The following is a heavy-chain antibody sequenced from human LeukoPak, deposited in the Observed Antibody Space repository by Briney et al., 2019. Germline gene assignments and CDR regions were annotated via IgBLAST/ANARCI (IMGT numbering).Heavy chain of an antibody. CDR1: GFTFSSYA. CDR3: AKDYDFWSGYPYFDY. J-gene: IGHJ4*02. D-gene: IGHD3-3*01. Sequence: GGSLRLSCAASGFTFSSYAMSWVRQAPWKGLEWVSAISGSGGSTYYADSVKGRFTISRDNSKNTLYLQMNSLRAEDTAVYYCAKDYDFWSGYPYFDYWGQGTLVTVSS. V-gene: IGHV3-23*01. CDR2: ISGSGGST.